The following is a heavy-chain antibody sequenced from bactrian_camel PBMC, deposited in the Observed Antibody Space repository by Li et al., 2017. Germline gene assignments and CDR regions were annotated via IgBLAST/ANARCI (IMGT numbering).Heavy chain of an antibody. J-gene: IGHJ6*01. Sequence: VQLVESGGALVQPGGSLTLSCVVSGFAFSNYAASWVRQTPGKGLEWVSGISGSGGVTYYADSVKGRFTVSQDRAKNTLYLQMNSLKTEDTAAYYCATRLTYGGSWYPNSPFGYWGQGTQVTVS. V-gene: IGHV3S40*01. CDR1: GFAFSNYA. CDR2: ISGSGGVT. D-gene: IGHD6*01. CDR3: ATRLTYGGSWYPNSPFGY.